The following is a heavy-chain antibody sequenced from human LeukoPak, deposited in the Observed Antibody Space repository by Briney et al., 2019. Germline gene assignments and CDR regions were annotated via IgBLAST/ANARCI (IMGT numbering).Heavy chain of an antibody. CDR1: GGAFSGYY. J-gene: IGHJ4*02. CDR2: IDYSGST. D-gene: IGHD4-17*01. CDR3: ARQGSYGDYMLVDY. V-gene: IGHV4-34*01. Sequence: SETLSLTCAVYGGAFSGYYWSWIRQPPEKGLEWIGEIDYSGSTNYNPSLKSRVTMSLDTSKNQLSLKLSSVTAADTAVYYCARQGSYGDYMLVDYWGQGILVTVSS.